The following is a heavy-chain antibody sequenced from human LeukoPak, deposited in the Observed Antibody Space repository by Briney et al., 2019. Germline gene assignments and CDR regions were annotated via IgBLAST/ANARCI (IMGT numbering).Heavy chain of an antibody. CDR1: GGSISSYY. CDR3: ARQKILGWFDP. D-gene: IGHD2/OR15-2a*01. Sequence: SETLSLTCTVSGGSISSYYWGWIRQPPGKGLEWIGSIYYSGSTYYNPSLKSRVTISVDTSKNQFSLKLSSVTAADTAVYYCARQKILGWFDPWGQGTLVTVSS. V-gene: IGHV4-39*01. J-gene: IGHJ5*02. CDR2: IYYSGST.